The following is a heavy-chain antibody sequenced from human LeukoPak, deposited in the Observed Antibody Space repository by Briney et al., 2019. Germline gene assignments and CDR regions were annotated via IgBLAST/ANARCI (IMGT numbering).Heavy chain of an antibody. CDR1: GGSISNYSYY. D-gene: IGHD6-19*01. CDR3: ARHSIAVAGLDY. V-gene: IGHV4-39*01. Sequence: ASETLALTCTASGGSISNYSYYWGWMRQPPGKGLGWIGSIYYNGNTYYKLSLKSRVTICVDTSKHQWSLTMSTVTVADTAGYYCARHSIAVAGLDYWGQGPLVPVSS. J-gene: IGHJ4*02. CDR2: IYYNGNT.